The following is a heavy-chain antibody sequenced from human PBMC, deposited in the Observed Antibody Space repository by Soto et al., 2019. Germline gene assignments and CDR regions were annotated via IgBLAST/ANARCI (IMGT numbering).Heavy chain of an antibody. D-gene: IGHD3-10*01. J-gene: IGHJ4*02. V-gene: IGHV4-59*08. CDR2: IYYSGST. CDR1: GGSISSYY. Sequence: QVQLQESGPGLVKPSETLSLTCTVSGGSISSYYWSWIRQPPGKGLEWIGYIYYSGSTNYNPSLQSRLHLSVDTSTTRFPLKRNSMPAAESAAYYCARHNHGSGIPYFDYWGPGTLVTVSS. CDR3: ARHNHGSGIPYFDY.